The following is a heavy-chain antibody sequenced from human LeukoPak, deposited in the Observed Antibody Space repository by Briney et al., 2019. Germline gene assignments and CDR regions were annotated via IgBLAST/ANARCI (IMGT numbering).Heavy chain of an antibody. CDR1: GDSLSISY. CDR2: IYTSGYT. J-gene: IGHJ6*03. Sequence: PSETLSLTSTVSGDSLSISYWSWVPQPAGKGLEWIGRIYTSGYTNYNPSLKGRVTMSVDMSKNQFSLKLTSITDADAAVYYCARESESRSSWYGIYYYYYMDVWGKGTTVTVSS. CDR3: ARESESRSSWYGIYYYYYMDV. V-gene: IGHV4-4*07. D-gene: IGHD6-13*01.